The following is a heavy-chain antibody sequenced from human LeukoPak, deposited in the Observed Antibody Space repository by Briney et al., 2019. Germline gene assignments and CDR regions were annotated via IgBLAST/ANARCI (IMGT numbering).Heavy chain of an antibody. J-gene: IGHJ5*02. D-gene: IGHD3-3*01. Sequence: WASVKVSCKASGYTFTSYGISWVRQAPGQGLEWMGRIIPILGIANYAQKFQGRVTITADKSTSTAYMELSSLRSEDTAVYYCARGIFGRAAEGNWFDPWGQGTLVTVSS. CDR2: IIPILGIA. CDR3: ARGIFGRAAEGNWFDP. V-gene: IGHV1-69*04. CDR1: GYTFTSYG.